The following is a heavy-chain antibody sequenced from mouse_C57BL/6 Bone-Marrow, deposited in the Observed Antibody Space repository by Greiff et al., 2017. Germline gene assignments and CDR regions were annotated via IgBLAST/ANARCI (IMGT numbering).Heavy chain of an antibody. CDR2: ISSGSSTI. J-gene: IGHJ1*03. CDR3: AYYGSSYGYWYFDV. Sequence: EVNLVESGGGLVKPGGSLKLSCAASGFTFSDYGMHWVRQAPEKGLEWVAYISSGSSTIYYADTVKGQFTISRDNAKNTLFLQMTSLRSEDTAMYYCAYYGSSYGYWYFDVWGTGTTVTVSS. D-gene: IGHD1-1*01. CDR1: GFTFSDYG. V-gene: IGHV5-17*01.